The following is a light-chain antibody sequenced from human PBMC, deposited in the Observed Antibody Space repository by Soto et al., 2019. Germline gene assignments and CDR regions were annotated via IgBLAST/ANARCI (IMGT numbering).Light chain of an antibody. Sequence: QSVLTQPASVSGSPGLSIAISCTGTSRDVGGYNYVSWYQQHPGKAPKLMISDVSKRPSGVSDRFSGSKSGNTASLTISGLQAEDEADYYCCSSAGTYTYVFGTGTKVTVL. CDR3: CSSAGTYTYV. J-gene: IGLJ1*01. V-gene: IGLV2-11*01. CDR2: DVS. CDR1: SRDVGGYNY.